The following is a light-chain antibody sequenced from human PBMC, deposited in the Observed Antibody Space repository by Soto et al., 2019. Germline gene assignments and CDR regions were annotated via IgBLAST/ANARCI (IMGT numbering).Light chain of an antibody. V-gene: IGKV3-20*01. Sequence: EIVLTQSPGTLSLSPGERNTLSCRASQSVSSSYLAWYQQKPGQAPSLLIYGASSRATCIPDRFSGSGSGTDFTFTISRLEPEDFAGYYCQQYGSSRTFVQGTKVDIK. CDR1: QSVSSSY. J-gene: IGKJ1*01. CDR3: QQYGSSRT. CDR2: GAS.